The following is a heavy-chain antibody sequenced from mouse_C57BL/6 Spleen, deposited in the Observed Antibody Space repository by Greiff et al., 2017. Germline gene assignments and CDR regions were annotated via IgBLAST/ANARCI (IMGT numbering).Heavy chain of an antibody. V-gene: IGHV1-69*01. CDR2: IDPSDSYT. CDR3: AKTPLRLRYFDY. CDR1: GYTFTSYW. Sequence: VQLQQSGAELVMPGASVKLSCKASGYTFTSYWMHWVKQRPGPGLEWIGEIDPSDSYTNYNQKFKGKSTLTVDKSSSTAYMQLSSLTSEDSAVYYCAKTPLRLRYFDYWGQGTTLTVSS. J-gene: IGHJ2*01. D-gene: IGHD1-1*01.